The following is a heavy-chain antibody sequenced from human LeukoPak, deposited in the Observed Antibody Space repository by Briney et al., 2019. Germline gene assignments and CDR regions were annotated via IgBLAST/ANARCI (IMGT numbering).Heavy chain of an antibody. CDR3: ARSRGLAANVVVVAATLDY. Sequence: ASVTVSCTASGYTFTGYYMHWVRQAPGQGLEWMGWINPNSGGTNYAQKFQGRVTMTRDTSISTAYMELSRLRSDDTAVYYCARSRGLAANVVVVAATLDYWGQGTLVTVSS. CDR2: INPNSGGT. CDR1: GYTFTGYY. J-gene: IGHJ4*02. V-gene: IGHV1-2*02. D-gene: IGHD2-15*01.